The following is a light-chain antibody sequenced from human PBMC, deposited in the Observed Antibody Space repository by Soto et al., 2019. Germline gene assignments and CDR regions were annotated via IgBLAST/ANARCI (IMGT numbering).Light chain of an antibody. CDR2: DVS. CDR1: SSDVGGYNY. Sequence: QSVLTQPRSVSGSPGQSVTISCTGTSSDVGGYNYVSWYQQHPGKAPKLMIYDVSKRPSGVPDRFSGSKSGNTASLTISGLQAEDEADYYCCSYALLFGTGTKVTVL. V-gene: IGLV2-11*01. CDR3: CSYALL. J-gene: IGLJ1*01.